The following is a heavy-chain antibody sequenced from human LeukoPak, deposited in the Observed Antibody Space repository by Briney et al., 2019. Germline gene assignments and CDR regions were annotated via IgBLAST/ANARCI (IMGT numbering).Heavy chain of an antibody. CDR1: GGSISGYY. CDR2: IYYSGST. V-gene: IGHV4-59*01. Sequence: SETLSLTCTVSGGSISGYYWSWIRQPPGKGLEWIGYIYYSGSTNYNPSLKSRVTISVDTSKNQFSLKLSSVTAADTAVYYCARDPGGYDYVWGSYRYRSNWFDPWGQGTLVTVSS. CDR3: ARDPGGYDYVWGSYRYRSNWFDP. J-gene: IGHJ5*02. D-gene: IGHD3-16*02.